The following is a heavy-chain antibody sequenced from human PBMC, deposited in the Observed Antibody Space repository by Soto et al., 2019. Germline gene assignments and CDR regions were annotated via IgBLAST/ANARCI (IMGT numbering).Heavy chain of an antibody. CDR1: GGILRTHAYF. CDR3: ARQGRPASPQSRFD. V-gene: IGHV4-31*03. J-gene: IGHJ4*01. CDR2: LFHSGST. D-gene: IGHD1-1*01. Sequence: YSVSGGILRTHAYFWSWIRQDTGKGLEWIGHLFHSGSTHYSPSLRGRISISGDTTNTQFSLTLTSVTAADTAVYFCARQGRPASPQSRFD.